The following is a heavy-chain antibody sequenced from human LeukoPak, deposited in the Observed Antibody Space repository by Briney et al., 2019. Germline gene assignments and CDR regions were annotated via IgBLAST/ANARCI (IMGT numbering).Heavy chain of an antibody. CDR3: ARARGALNYYDSSGYPDY. CDR2: IIPIFGTA. V-gene: IGHV1-69*13. Sequence: SVKVSCKASGGTFSSYAISWVRQAPGQGLEWMGGIIPIFGTANYARKFQGRVTITADESTSTAYMELSSLRSEDTAVYYCARARGALNYYDSSGYPDYWGQGTLVTVSS. CDR1: GGTFSSYA. D-gene: IGHD3-22*01. J-gene: IGHJ4*02.